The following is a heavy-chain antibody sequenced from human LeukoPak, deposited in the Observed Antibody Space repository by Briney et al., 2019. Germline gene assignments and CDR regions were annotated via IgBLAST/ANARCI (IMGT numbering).Heavy chain of an antibody. CDR1: GFTFSSYG. CDR2: IWYDGSNK. CDR3: ARDKWLPHATQGYYGMDV. V-gene: IGHV3-33*01. J-gene: IGHJ6*02. D-gene: IGHD6-19*01. Sequence: AGGSLRLSCAASGFTFSSYGMHWVRQAPGKGLEWVAVIWYDGSNKYYADSVKGRFTISRDNSKNTLYLQMNSLRAEDTAVYYCARDKWLPHATQGYYGMDVWGQGTTVTVSS.